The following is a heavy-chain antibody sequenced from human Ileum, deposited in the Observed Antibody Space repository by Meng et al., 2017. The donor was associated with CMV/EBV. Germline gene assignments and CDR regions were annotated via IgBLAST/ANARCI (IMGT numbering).Heavy chain of an antibody. Sequence: GESLKISCEASGFTFSSYGMHWVRQAPGKGLEWVAVIWYDGSKKYYADSVKGRFTISRDNSKNTLYLQMNSLRAEDTAVYYCAKDYGGYYIGAFDIWGQGTMVTVSS. CDR2: IWYDGSKK. CDR1: GFTFSSYG. V-gene: IGHV3-33*06. D-gene: IGHD3-22*01. J-gene: IGHJ3*02. CDR3: AKDYGGYYIGAFDI.